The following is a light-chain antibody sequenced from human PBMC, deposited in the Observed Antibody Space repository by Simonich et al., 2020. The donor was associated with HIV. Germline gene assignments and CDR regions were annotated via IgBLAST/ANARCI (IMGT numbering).Light chain of an antibody. J-gene: IGKJ1*01. CDR3: QQYYSTPRT. Sequence: DIVMTQSPDSLAVSLGERATINCKSSQSVLYSSNNKNYLAWYQQKPGQPPKLIIYWPSTRESGVPDRFSGSGSGTDFTLTISNLQAEDVAVYYCQQYYSTPRTFGQGTKVEIK. CDR1: QSVLYSSNNKNY. V-gene: IGKV4-1*01. CDR2: WPS.